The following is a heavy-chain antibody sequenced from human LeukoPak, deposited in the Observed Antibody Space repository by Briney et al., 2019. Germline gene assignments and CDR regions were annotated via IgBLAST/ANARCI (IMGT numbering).Heavy chain of an antibody. D-gene: IGHD3-9*01. CDR2: ISAYNGNT. CDR1: GYTFTSYG. CDR3: ATRYDILTGYFY. V-gene: IGHV1-18*01. J-gene: IGHJ4*02. Sequence: EASVKLSCKASGYTFTSYGISWVRQAPGQGLEWMGWISAYNGNTNYAQKLQGRVTMTTGTSTSTAYMELRSLRSDDTAVYYCATRYDILTGYFYWGQGTLVTVSS.